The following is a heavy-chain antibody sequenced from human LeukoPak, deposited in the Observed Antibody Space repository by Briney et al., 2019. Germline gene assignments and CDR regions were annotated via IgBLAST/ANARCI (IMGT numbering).Heavy chain of an antibody. Sequence: PGGSLRLSCAASGFTFSSYSMSWVRQAPGKGLEWVSSISSSSSYIYYADSVKGRFTIFRDNAKNSLYLQMNSLRAEDTAVYYCARDRNTKNIVVVPAAIWGQGTLVTVCS. CDR2: ISSSSSYI. V-gene: IGHV3-21*01. CDR1: GFTFSSYS. D-gene: IGHD2-2*02. CDR3: ARDRNTKNIVVVPAAI. J-gene: IGHJ4*02.